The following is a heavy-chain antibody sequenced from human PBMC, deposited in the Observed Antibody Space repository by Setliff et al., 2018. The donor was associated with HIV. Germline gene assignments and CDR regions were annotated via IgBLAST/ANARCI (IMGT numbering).Heavy chain of an antibody. J-gene: IGHJ3*02. CDR1: GGSISSYY. CDR2: IYTSGGT. CDR3: ARPWGSAQAFDI. V-gene: IGHV4-4*07. Sequence: PSETLSLTCTVSGGSISSYYWSWIRQPAGKGLEWIGRIYTSGGTKYNPSLKSRVTMSIDTSKNQFSLKLSSLTAADTAVYYCARPWGSAQAFDIWGQGTMVTVSS. D-gene: IGHD7-27*01.